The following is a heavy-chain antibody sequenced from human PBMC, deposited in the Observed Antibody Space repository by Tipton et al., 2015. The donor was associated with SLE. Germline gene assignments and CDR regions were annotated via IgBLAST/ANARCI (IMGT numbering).Heavy chain of an antibody. J-gene: IGHJ5*02. CDR3: ASHTGGAEGWFDP. Sequence: TLSLTCAVYGGSFSGYYRSWIRQPPGKGLVWTGEINHSGSTNYNPSLKSRVTISVDTSKNQFSLKLSSVTAADTAVYYCASHTGGAEGWFDPWGQGTLVTGSP. CDR1: GGSFSGYY. D-gene: IGHD3-10*01. V-gene: IGHV4-34*01. CDR2: INHSGST.